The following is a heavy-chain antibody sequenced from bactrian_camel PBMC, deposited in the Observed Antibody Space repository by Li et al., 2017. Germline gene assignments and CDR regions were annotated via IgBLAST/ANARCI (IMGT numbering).Heavy chain of an antibody. CDR2: LDWRGIT. V-gene: IGHV3S67*01. Sequence: VQLVESGGGQVEAGGSLRLSCAASGYADKRFCIGWVRQAPGKEREGVATLDWRGITAYADSVKGRFTISKDKNALYLQMNNLKTEDSAMYFCKSTCWPLRSQGTQ. CDR1: GYADKRFC. J-gene: IGHJ4*01. D-gene: IGHD1*01.